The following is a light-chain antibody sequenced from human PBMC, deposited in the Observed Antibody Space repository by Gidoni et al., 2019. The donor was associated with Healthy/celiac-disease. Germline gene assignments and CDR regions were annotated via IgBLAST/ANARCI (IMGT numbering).Light chain of an antibody. V-gene: IGKV3-15*01. CDR2: GAS. CDR1: QSVSSN. J-gene: IGKJ1*01. Sequence: EIVMTQSPATQSVSPGERATLSCRASQSVSSNLAWYQQKPGQAPRLLIYGASTRATGIPARFSGSGSGTEFTLTISSLQSEDFAVYYCQRYNNWPSWTFGQGTKVEIK. CDR3: QRYNNWPSWT.